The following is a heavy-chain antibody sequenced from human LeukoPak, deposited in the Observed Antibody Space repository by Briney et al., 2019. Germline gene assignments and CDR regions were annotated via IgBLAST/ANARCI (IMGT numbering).Heavy chain of an antibody. CDR3: ARSRLFRYDAFDI. Sequence: GASVKVSCKASGYTFTGYYMHWVRQAPGQGLERMGWINPNSGGTNYAQKFQGRVTMTRDTSISTAYMELSRLRSDDTAVYYCARSRLFRYDAFDIWGQGTMVTVSS. J-gene: IGHJ3*02. CDR2: INPNSGGT. D-gene: IGHD2-21*01. V-gene: IGHV1-2*02. CDR1: GYTFTGYY.